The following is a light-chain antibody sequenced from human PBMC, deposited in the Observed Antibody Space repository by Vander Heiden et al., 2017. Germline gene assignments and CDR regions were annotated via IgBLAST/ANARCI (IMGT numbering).Light chain of an antibody. J-gene: IGKJ4*01. Sequence: DIQMTQSPSSPSASVGDRVTITCQASQDISNYLNWYQQKPGKAPKLLIYDASNLETGVPSRFSGSGSGTDFTFTISSLQPEDIATYYCQQYYNLPLTFGGGTKVEIK. V-gene: IGKV1-33*01. CDR3: QQYYNLPLT. CDR1: QDISNY. CDR2: DAS.